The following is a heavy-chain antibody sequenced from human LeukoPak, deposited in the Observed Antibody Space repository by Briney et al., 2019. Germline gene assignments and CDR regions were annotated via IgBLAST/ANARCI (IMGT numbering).Heavy chain of an antibody. CDR3: AKRSDYGANGNYFDY. Sequence: PGGSLRLSCAASGFTFSTYGMSWVRQAAGKGLEWVSATSTSGGSTYYAASVKGRFTISRDNSKNTLYLQMNSLRAEDTAVYYCAKRSDYGANGNYFDYWGQGNLVTVSS. V-gene: IGHV3-23*01. CDR1: GFTFSTYG. CDR2: TSTSGGST. J-gene: IGHJ4*02. D-gene: IGHD4-23*01.